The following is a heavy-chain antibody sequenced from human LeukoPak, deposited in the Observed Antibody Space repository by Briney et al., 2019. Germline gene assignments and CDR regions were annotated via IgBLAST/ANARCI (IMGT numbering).Heavy chain of an antibody. CDR2: ISYDGSNK. CDR3: AKDRAQWLVGLFDY. J-gene: IGHJ4*02. CDR1: GFIFSSFG. Sequence: PGGSLRLSCVVSGFIFSSFGMHWVRQAPGKGLEWVAFISYDGSNKYHADSVKGRFTISRDNSKNTLYLQVNSLRAEDTAVYYCAKDRAQWLVGLFDYWGQGTLVTVSS. D-gene: IGHD6-19*01. V-gene: IGHV3-30*18.